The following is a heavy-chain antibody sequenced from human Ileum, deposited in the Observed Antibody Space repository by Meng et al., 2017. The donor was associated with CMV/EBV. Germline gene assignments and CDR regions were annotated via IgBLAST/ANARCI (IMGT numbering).Heavy chain of an antibody. CDR2: IFSGDEK. CDR1: GFSLSDARVG. Sequence: SGPTLAKPTETCTLTCTVSGFSLSDARVGVTWIRQPPGKALEWLAHIFSGDEKSYNRSLRSRLTISKDTSSSQVVLSVTNMDPEDTATYFCARIQGEWAKYYFDQWGQGTQVTVSS. CDR3: ARIQGEWAKYYFDQ. V-gene: IGHV2-26*01. D-gene: IGHD1-26*01. J-gene: IGHJ4*02.